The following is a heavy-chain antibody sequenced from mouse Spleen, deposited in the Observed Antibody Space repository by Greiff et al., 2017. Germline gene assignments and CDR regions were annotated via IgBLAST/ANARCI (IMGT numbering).Heavy chain of an antibody. V-gene: IGHV1-80*01. D-gene: IGHD2-2*01. CDR2: IYPGDGDT. J-gene: IGHJ4*01. Sequence: QVQLQQSGAELVRPGSSVKISCKASGYAFSSYWMNWVKQRPGQGLEWIGQIYPGDGDTNYNGKFKGKATLTADKSSSTAYMQLSSLTSEDSAVYFCARMGGYDEGYAMDYWGQGTSVTVSS. CDR3: ARMGGYDEGYAMDY. CDR1: GYAFSSYW.